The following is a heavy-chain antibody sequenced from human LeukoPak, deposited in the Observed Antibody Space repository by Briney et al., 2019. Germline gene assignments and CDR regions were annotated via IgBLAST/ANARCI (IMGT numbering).Heavy chain of an antibody. Sequence: GESLKISCKASGYSFVSHWIVWVRQMPGKGLEWLGIIYPGDSDTRYSPSFQGQVTISADKSISTAYLKWSSLKASDTAMYYCARHRSPIASGENWGQGTLDTVSS. V-gene: IGHV5-51*01. CDR3: ARHRSPIASGEN. J-gene: IGHJ4*02. CDR2: IYPGDSDT. CDR1: GYSFVSHW. D-gene: IGHD6-13*01.